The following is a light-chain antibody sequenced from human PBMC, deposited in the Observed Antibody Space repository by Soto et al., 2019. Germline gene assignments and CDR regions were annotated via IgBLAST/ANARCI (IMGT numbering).Light chain of an antibody. Sequence: DIQMTQSPATLSASVGERVTMTCRASQNIEAWLAWYQQKPGKAPNLLIYKASILEIGVPSRFRGSGSGTEFTLTINSLQPDDFATYYCQQYRSVPYTFGQGTKLEI. CDR3: QQYRSVPYT. V-gene: IGKV1-5*03. J-gene: IGKJ2*01. CDR1: QNIEAW. CDR2: KAS.